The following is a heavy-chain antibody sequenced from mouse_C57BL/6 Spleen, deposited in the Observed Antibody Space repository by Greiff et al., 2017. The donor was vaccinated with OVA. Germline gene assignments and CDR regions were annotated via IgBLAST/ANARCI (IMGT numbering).Heavy chain of an antibody. Sequence: VQLPQSGAELVRPGASVTLSCKASGYTFTDYELHWVKQTPVHGLEWIGAIDPETGGTAYNPQFKGKAILTADKSSSTAYMELRSLTSEDSAVYYCTPASRGYFDVWRTGTTVTVSS. V-gene: IGHV1-15*01. CDR1: GYTFTDYE. J-gene: IGHJ1*03. D-gene: IGHD6-1*01. CDR3: TPASRGYFDV. CDR2: IDPETGGT.